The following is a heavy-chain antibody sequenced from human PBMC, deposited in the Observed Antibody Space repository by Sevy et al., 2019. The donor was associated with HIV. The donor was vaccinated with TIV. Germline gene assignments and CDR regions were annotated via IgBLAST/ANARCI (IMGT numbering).Heavy chain of an antibody. Sequence: GPVKVSCKASGYTFTGYYMHWVRQAPGQGLEWMGWINPNSGGTNYAQNFQGRVTMTGDTSISTDYMELNRLRSDDTAVYYCARGATSMVPLDYWGQGTLVTVSS. D-gene: IGHD5-18*01. V-gene: IGHV1-2*02. CDR3: ARGATSMVPLDY. J-gene: IGHJ4*02. CDR1: GYTFTGYY. CDR2: INPNSGGT.